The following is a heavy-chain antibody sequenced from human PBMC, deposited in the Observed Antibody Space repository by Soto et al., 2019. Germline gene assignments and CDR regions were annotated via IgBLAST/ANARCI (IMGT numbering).Heavy chain of an antibody. Sequence: PGGSLRLSCAASGFTFSSYGMHWVRQAPGKGLEWVAVISYDGSNKYYADSVKGRFTISRDNSKNTLYLQMNSLRAADTAVYYCPNSSSYRYYFDYWGQGTLVTVSS. CDR1: GFTFSSYG. CDR2: ISYDGSNK. J-gene: IGHJ4*02. D-gene: IGHD6-6*01. V-gene: IGHV3-30*18. CDR3: PNSSSYRYYFDY.